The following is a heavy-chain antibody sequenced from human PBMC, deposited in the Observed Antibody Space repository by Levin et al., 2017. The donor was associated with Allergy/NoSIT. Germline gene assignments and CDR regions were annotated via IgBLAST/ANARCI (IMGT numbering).Heavy chain of an antibody. CDR1: GFIFADLY. D-gene: IGHD3-16*01. V-gene: IGHV3-72*01. CDR3: SRSLFGEGNFDF. CDR2: SRDRARRHTI. Sequence: PGGSLRLSCAASGFIFADLYMDWLRQAPGKGLEWIARSRDRARRHTIEYAASVKGRFIISRDFSKNSVFLQMNSLRTEDTAVYYCSRSLFGEGNFDFWGQGTLVTVSS. J-gene: IGHJ4*02.